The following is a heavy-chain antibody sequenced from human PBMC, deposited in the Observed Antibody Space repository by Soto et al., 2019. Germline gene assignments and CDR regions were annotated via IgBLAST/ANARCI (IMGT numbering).Heavy chain of an antibody. J-gene: IGHJ3*01. CDR1: GFTFNYYW. V-gene: IGHV3-74*01. D-gene: IGHD1-1*01. Sequence: EVQLVESEGGLVQRGGSLRLSCAASGFTFNYYWMHWVRQAPGQGLVWVSHIHSDGSTTTYADSVKGRFTISRDNAKNTRYLQMNSLRAEDTAVYYWVRGDLGGFELWGQGTTVTVSS. CDR2: IHSDGSTT. CDR3: VRGDLGGFEL.